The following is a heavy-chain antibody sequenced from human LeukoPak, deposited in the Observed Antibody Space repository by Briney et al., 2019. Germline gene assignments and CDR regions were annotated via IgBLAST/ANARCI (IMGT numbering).Heavy chain of an antibody. D-gene: IGHD6-6*01. CDR3: ARASIAASGYYFDY. Sequence: GGSLRLSCAACGFTVSTNCMTWVRQAPGKGLEWVSVIYSGGSTFYADSVKGRFTISRDNSKNTLYLQMNSLRAEDTAVYYCARASIAASGYYFDYWGQGTLVTVSS. J-gene: IGHJ4*02. V-gene: IGHV3-66*02. CDR1: GFTVSTNC. CDR2: IYSGGST.